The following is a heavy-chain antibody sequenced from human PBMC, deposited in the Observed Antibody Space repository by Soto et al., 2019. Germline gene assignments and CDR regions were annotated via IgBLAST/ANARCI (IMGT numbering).Heavy chain of an antibody. D-gene: IGHD4-17*01. J-gene: IGHJ5*02. V-gene: IGHV3-23*01. CDR2: FSGTGGYT. CDR3: ARGQRALITYGPFDP. Sequence: GSLRLSCAASGFTLSSYAMSWVRQSPGKGLEWVSTFSGTGGYTYYADSVKGRFTISRDDSKNTLFLHMNSLRAADTAVYYCARGQRALITYGPFDPWGQGTLVTVSS. CDR1: GFTLSSYA.